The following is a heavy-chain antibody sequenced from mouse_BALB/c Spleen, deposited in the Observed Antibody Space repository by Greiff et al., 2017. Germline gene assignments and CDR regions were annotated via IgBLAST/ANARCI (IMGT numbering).Heavy chain of an antibody. CDR1: GFTFSSFG. Sequence: DVQLVESGGGLVQPGGSRKLSCAASGFTFSSFGMHWVRQAPEKGLEWVAYISSGSSTIYYADTVKGRFTISRDNPKNTLFLQMTSLRSEDTAMYYCARSPDGYFDYWGQGTTLTVSS. J-gene: IGHJ2*01. CDR3: ARSPDGYFDY. V-gene: IGHV5-17*02. CDR2: ISSGSSTI. D-gene: IGHD2-3*01.